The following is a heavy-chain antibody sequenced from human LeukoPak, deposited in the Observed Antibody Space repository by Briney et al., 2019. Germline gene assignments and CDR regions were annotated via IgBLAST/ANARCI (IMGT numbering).Heavy chain of an antibody. V-gene: IGHV3-11*01. CDR1: GFTFSDYD. D-gene: IGHD3-10*01. CDR3: ARGGSGKIDY. Sequence: GGSLRLSCAASGFTFSDYDMSWIRQAPGKGLEWVAYISGSGSTIDYAESGKGTFTISRDNAKNSLYLQMNSLRAEDTAVYYCARGGSGKIDYWGQGTLVTVSS. CDR2: ISGSGSTI. J-gene: IGHJ4*02.